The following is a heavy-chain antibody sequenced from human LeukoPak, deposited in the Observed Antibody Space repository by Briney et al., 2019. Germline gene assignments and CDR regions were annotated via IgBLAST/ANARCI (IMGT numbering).Heavy chain of an antibody. D-gene: IGHD4-17*01. CDR1: GFTFSSYS. Sequence: PGGSLRLSCAASGFTFSSYSMNWVRQAPGKGLEWVSGISWNSGSIGYADSVEGRFTISRDNAKNSLYLQMNSLRAEDMALYYCAKGGYDYGDVIDYWGQGTLVTVSS. CDR2: ISWNSGSI. V-gene: IGHV3-9*03. CDR3: AKGGYDYGDVIDY. J-gene: IGHJ4*02.